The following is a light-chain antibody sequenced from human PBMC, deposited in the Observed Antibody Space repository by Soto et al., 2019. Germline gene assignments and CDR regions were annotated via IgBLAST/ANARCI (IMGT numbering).Light chain of an antibody. CDR1: SSDVGGYNY. V-gene: IGLV2-14*01. CDR3: SPYTSYSANV. CDR2: EVS. J-gene: IGLJ1*01. Sequence: QSALTQPASVSGSPGQSITISCTGTSSDVGGYNYVSWYQQHPGKAPKLMIYEVSNRPSGVSNRFSGSKSGNTASLTISGLQAEDEADSYCSPYTSYSANVFGTGTKVTVL.